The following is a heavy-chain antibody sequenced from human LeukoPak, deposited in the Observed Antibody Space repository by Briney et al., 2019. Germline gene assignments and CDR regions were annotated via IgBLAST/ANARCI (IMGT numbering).Heavy chain of an antibody. J-gene: IGHJ4*02. V-gene: IGHV3-48*03. Sequence: GGSLRLSCAASGFTFSSYEMNWVRQAPGKGLEWVSYISSSGSTIYYADSVKGRFTISRDNAKNSLYLQMKSLRAEDTAVYYCARELRWDGDYWGQGTLVTVSS. CDR1: GFTFSSYE. D-gene: IGHD1-26*01. CDR3: ARELRWDGDY. CDR2: ISSSGSTI.